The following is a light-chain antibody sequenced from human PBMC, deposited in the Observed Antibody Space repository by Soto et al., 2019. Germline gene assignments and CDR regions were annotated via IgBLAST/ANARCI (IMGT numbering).Light chain of an antibody. J-gene: IGLJ1*01. CDR2: DVS. CDR3: CSYTSSSTPWV. V-gene: IGLV2-14*03. Sequence: QSVLTQPSSVSGSPGQSITISCTGTSSDVGGYNYVSWYQQHPGKAPKLMIYDVSDRPSGISNHFSASKSGNTASLTISGLQAEDEADYYCCSYTSSSTPWVFGTGTKVTVL. CDR1: SSDVGGYNY.